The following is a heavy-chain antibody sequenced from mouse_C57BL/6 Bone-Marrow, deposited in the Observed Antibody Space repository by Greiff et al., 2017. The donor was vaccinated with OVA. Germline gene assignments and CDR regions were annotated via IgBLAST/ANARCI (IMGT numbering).Heavy chain of an antibody. D-gene: IGHD1-1*01. CDR3: TTAYGRGDY. Sequence: EVQLQQSGAELVRPGASVKLSCTASGFNIKDDYMHWVKQRPEQGLEWIGWIDPENGDTEYASKFQGKATITADPSSNTAYLQLSSLTSEDTAVYYCTTAYGRGDYWGQGTAVTVSS. J-gene: IGHJ4*01. CDR1: GFNIKDDY. CDR2: IDPENGDT. V-gene: IGHV14-4*01.